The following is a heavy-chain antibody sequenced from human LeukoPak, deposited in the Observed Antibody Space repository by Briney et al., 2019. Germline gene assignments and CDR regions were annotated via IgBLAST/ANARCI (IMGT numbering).Heavy chain of an antibody. J-gene: IGHJ3*02. CDR1: GFTFSDYY. CDR2: ISSSGSTI. CDR3: GRPRCSSTSCYLSNGAFDI. Sequence: GGSLRLSCAASGFTFSDYYMSWIRQATGKGLEWVSYISSSGSTIYYADSVKGRFTISRDNSKNTLYLQMNSLRAEDTAVYYCGRPRCSSTSCYLSNGAFDIWGQGTMVTVSS. V-gene: IGHV3-11*04. D-gene: IGHD2-2*01.